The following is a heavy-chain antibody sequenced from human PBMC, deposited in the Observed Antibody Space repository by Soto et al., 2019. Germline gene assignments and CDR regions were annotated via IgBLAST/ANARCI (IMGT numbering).Heavy chain of an antibody. V-gene: IGHV4-31*03. CDR3: ARGEGGSSGSYQSDV. CDR1: GGSITSGDYY. J-gene: IGHJ6*02. D-gene: IGHD3-22*01. Sequence: SETLSLTCTVSGGSITSGDYYWSWIRQHPGKGLKWIGYIYYSGNSYYNPSLKSRVTISIDTSKNQFSLKVISVTAADTAVYYCARGEGGSSGSYQSDVWGQGTTVT. CDR2: IYYSGNS.